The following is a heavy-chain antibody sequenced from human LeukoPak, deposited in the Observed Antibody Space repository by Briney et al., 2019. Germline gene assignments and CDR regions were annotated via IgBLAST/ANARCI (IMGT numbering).Heavy chain of an antibody. Sequence: GGSLRLSCAASGFTFSGYWMSWVRQTPEKGLEWVANIKQDGYEKYYVDSVKGRFTISRDNTKNSLYLQMNSLRADDTAIYYCARDKIVGPTTLDYWGQGTLVTVSS. CDR1: GFTFSGYW. CDR2: IKQDGYEK. D-gene: IGHD1-26*01. V-gene: IGHV3-7*01. CDR3: ARDKIVGPTTLDY. J-gene: IGHJ4*02.